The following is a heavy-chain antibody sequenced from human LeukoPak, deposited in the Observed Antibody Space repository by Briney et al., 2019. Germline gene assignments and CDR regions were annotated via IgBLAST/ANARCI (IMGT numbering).Heavy chain of an antibody. Sequence: SETLSLTCTVSGGSINSYYWSWIRQPPGKGLEWIGYIYHSGSTYYNPSLKSRVTISVDRSKNQFSLKLSSVTAADTAVYYCARVGTVVTSDYWGQGTLVTVSS. CDR2: IYHSGST. J-gene: IGHJ4*02. CDR3: ARVGTVVTSDY. V-gene: IGHV4-59*12. CDR1: GGSINSYY. D-gene: IGHD4-23*01.